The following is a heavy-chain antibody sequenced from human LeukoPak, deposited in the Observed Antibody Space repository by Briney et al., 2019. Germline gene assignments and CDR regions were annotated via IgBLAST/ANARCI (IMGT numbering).Heavy chain of an antibody. Sequence: GGSLRLSCAASGFTFSSYAMSWVRQAPGKGLEWVSAISGSGGSTYYADSVKGRFTISRDNAKNSLYLQMNSLRAEDTALYYCAKDISYGEGMDVWGQGTTVTVSS. D-gene: IGHD3-10*01. J-gene: IGHJ6*02. CDR3: AKDISYGEGMDV. CDR1: GFTFSSYA. V-gene: IGHV3-23*01. CDR2: ISGSGGST.